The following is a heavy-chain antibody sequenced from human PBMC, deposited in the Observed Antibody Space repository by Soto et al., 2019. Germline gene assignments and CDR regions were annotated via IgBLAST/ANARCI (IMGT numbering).Heavy chain of an antibody. D-gene: IGHD6-13*01. V-gene: IGHV3-30-3*01. CDR1: GFTFSSYA. CDR3: ARDPYKLEAGNFDY. Sequence: GGSLRLSCAASGFTFSSYAMHWVRQAPGKGLEWVAVISYDGSNKYYADSVKGRFTISRDNSKNTLYLQMNSLRAEDTAVYYCARDPYKLEAGNFDYWGQGTLVTVSS. J-gene: IGHJ4*02. CDR2: ISYDGSNK.